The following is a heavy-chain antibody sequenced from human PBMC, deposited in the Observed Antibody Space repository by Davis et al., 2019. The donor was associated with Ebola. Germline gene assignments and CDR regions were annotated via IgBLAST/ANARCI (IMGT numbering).Heavy chain of an antibody. V-gene: IGHV1-2*02. Sequence: ASVKVSCKASGYTFTGYYMHWVRQAPGQGLEWMGWINPIFGTANYAQKFQGRVTMTTDTSTSTAYMELRSLRSDDTAVYYCARGGNIYSGYAGGCDYWGQGTLVTVSS. D-gene: IGHD5-12*01. CDR2: INPIFGTA. CDR1: GYTFTGYY. CDR3: ARGGNIYSGYAGGCDY. J-gene: IGHJ4*02.